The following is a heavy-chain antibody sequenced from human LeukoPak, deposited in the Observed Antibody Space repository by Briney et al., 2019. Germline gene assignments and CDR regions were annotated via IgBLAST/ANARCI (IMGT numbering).Heavy chain of an antibody. CDR1: GFTFSSYG. D-gene: IGHD6-19*01. V-gene: IGHV3-30*02. J-gene: IGHJ5*02. CDR2: IRYDESHK. CDR3: AKSYSSGWWRFDP. Sequence: PGGSLRLPCAASGFTFSSYGMHCGREAPGKGLEWVAFIRYDESHKYYADSVKGRFTISRDNSKNTLYLQMNSLRAEDTAVYYCAKSYSSGWWRFDPWGQGTLVTVSS.